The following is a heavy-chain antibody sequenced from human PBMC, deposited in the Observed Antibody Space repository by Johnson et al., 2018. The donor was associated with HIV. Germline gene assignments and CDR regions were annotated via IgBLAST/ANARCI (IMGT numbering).Heavy chain of an antibody. CDR2: ISYDGSNK. D-gene: IGHD7-27*01. CDR3: ASDWGSRHAFDI. J-gene: IGHJ3*02. Sequence: QVQLVESGGGVVQPGRSLRLSCAASGFTFSSYAMHWVRQAPGKGLEWVAVISYDGSNKYYADSVKGRFTISRDNSKNTLYLQMNSLRAEDKAVYYCASDWGSRHAFDIWGQGTMVTVSS. V-gene: IGHV3-30*04. CDR1: GFTFSSYA.